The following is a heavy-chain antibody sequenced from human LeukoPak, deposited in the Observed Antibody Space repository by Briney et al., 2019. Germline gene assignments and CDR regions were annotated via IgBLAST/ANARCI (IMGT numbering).Heavy chain of an antibody. CDR3: RVAASEFDY. Sequence: KSGGSLRLSCAASGFTFSSYGMHWVRQAPGKGLEWVAFIRYDGSNKYYADSMKGRFTISRDNSKNTLYLQMNSLRAEDTAVYYCRVAASEFDYWGQGTLVTVSS. CDR2: IRYDGSNK. CDR1: GFTFSSYG. D-gene: IGHD2-15*01. V-gene: IGHV3-30*02. J-gene: IGHJ4*02.